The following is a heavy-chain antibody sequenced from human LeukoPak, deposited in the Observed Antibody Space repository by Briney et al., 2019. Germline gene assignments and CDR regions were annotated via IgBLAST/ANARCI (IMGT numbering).Heavy chain of an antibody. J-gene: IGHJ6*03. D-gene: IGHD2-2*01. CDR1: GYTFTSYG. V-gene: IGHV1-18*01. CDR3: AREPVNDIVVVPAAIQDPNYMDV. CDR2: ISAYNGNT. Sequence: GASVKVSCKASGYTFTSYGISWVRQAPGQGLEWMGWISAYNGNTNYAQKLQGRVTMTTDTSTSTAYMELRSLRSDDTAVYYCAREPVNDIVVVPAAIQDPNYMDVWGKGTTVTVSS.